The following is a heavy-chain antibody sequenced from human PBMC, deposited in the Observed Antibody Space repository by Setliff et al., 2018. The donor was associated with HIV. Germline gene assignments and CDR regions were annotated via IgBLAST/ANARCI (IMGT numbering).Heavy chain of an antibody. V-gene: IGHV4-59*02. J-gene: IGHJ3*02. CDR2: ASYSGNA. Sequence: SETLSLTCTVSGDSVSRYYWSWIRQSPGKGLEWIGYASYSGNANYNPSLKSRVTISVDTTKNHFSLKLTSMTAADTAIYYCARDYSTLGRSDDAFDMWGPGTMVTVSS. CDR3: ARDYSTLGRSDDAFDM. D-gene: IGHD3-3*01. CDR1: GDSVSRYY.